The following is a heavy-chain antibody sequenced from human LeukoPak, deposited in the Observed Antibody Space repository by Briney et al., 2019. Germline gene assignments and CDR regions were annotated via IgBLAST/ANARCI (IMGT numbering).Heavy chain of an antibody. V-gene: IGHV3-49*04. Sequence: PGGSLRLSCAASGFTFSSYSVNWVRQAPGKGLEWVGFIRSKAYGGTTEYAASVEGRFSISRDDSKSIAYLQMNSPKTEDTAVYYCSRDLNWSFDYWGQGILVTVSS. CDR2: IRSKAYGGTT. J-gene: IGHJ4*02. CDR3: SRDLNWSFDY. D-gene: IGHD1-1*01. CDR1: GFTFSSYS.